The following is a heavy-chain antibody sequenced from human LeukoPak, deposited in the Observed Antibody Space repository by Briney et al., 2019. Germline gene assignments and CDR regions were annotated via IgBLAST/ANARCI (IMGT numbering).Heavy chain of an antibody. CDR1: GGSISSYY. V-gene: IGHV4-59*01. J-gene: IGHJ5*01. CDR2: IYYSGST. Sequence: SETLSLTCTVSGGSISSYYWSWIRQPPGKGLEWIGYIYYSGSTNYNPSLKSRVTISVDTSKNQFSLKLSSVTAADTAVYYCARYYDILAGNWFDSWGQGTLVTVSS. D-gene: IGHD3-9*01. CDR3: ARYYDILAGNWFDS.